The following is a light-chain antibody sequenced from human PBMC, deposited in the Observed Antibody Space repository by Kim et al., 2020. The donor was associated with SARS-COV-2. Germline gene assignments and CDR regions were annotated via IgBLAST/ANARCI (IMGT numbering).Light chain of an antibody. CDR2: DSS. V-gene: IGKV3-15*01. CDR3: QHYNAWPPWT. J-gene: IGKJ1*01. Sequence: SLGDGATLSCRASQSIDRDLAWYQQKPGQPPRLLIYDSSTRAPGIPARFRGSGSGTEFTLTINSLQSEDLAVYYCQHYNAWPPWTFGRGTKVDIK. CDR1: QSIDRD.